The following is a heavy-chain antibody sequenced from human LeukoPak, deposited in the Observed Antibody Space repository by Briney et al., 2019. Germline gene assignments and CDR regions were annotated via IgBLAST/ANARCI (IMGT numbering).Heavy chain of an antibody. CDR1: RFTFSNYA. CDR3: ARDYIVVVTAELVGPIDY. V-gene: IGHV3-23*01. CDR2: ISGRTTT. Sequence: GGSLRLSCAASRFTFSNYAMTWVRQAPGKGLEWVAAISGRTTTYSADFAKGRFIISRDNSKSTLYLQMNSLRAEDTAVYYCARDYIVVVTAELVGPIDYWGQGTLVTVSS. D-gene: IGHD2-21*02. J-gene: IGHJ4*02.